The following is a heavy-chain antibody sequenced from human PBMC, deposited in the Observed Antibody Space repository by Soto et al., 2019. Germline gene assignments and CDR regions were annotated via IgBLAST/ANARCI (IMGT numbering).Heavy chain of an antibody. J-gene: IGHJ4*02. Sequence: QVQLQESGPGLVKPSGTLSLTCAVSGGSISSSNLWCGVRQPPGKGLELIGEIYHSGSTNYNPSLKSRVTNSVDKSKNQCSLKLSSVTAADTAVHYCARLNYGGNSYYFDYWGQGTLVTVSS. D-gene: IGHD4-17*01. CDR3: ARLNYGGNSYYFDY. CDR2: IYHSGST. CDR1: GGSISSSNL. V-gene: IGHV4-4*02.